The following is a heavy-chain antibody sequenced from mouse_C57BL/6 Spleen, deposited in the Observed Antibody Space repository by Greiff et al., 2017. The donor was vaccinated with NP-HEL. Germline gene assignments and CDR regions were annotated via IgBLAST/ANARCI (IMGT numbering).Heavy chain of an antibody. V-gene: IGHV1-69*01. J-gene: IGHJ2*01. CDR3: ARVYDYDPYFDY. D-gene: IGHD2-4*01. Sequence: QVQLQQPGAELVMPGASVKLSCKASGYTFTSYWMHWVKQRPGQGLEWIGEIDPSDSYTNYNQKFKGKSTLTVDKSSSTAYMQLSSLTSEDSAVYYCARVYDYDPYFDYWGQGTTLTVSS. CDR2: IDPSDSYT. CDR1: GYTFTSYW.